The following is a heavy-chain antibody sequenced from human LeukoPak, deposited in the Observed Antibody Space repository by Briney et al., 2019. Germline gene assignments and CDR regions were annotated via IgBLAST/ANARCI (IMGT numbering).Heavy chain of an antibody. Sequence: GGSLRLSCAASGFTFSSHWMHWVRQPPGKGLVWVSHIKTDGSSTTYADSVKGRFTISRDNAKNTLYLQMNSLRAEDTAVYYCAKLISYYYDSSGIDYWGQGTLVTVSS. CDR3: AKLISYYYDSSGIDY. D-gene: IGHD3-22*01. CDR2: IKTDGSST. J-gene: IGHJ4*02. CDR1: GFTFSSHW. V-gene: IGHV3-74*01.